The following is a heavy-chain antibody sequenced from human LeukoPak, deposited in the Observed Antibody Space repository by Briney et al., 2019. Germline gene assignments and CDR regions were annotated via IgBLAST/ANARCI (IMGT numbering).Heavy chain of an antibody. Sequence: TPSETLSLTCTVSGGSISSYYWSWIRQPPGEGLEWIGYIYYSGSTNYNPSLKSRVTISVDTSKNQFSLKLSSVTAADTAVYYCARSWVVPAAPDYWGQGTLVTVSS. CDR2: IYYSGST. CDR3: ARSWVVPAAPDY. J-gene: IGHJ4*02. CDR1: GGSISSYY. V-gene: IGHV4-59*01. D-gene: IGHD2-2*01.